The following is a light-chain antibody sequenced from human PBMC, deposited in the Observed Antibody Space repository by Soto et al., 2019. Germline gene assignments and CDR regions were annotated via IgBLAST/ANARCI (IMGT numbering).Light chain of an antibody. CDR3: QHYNNWPPIT. Sequence: EIVLTQSPGTLSLSPGERATLSCRASQSVSNNLAWYLQKPGQAPRLLIYGASTRATGVPARFSGSGSGTEFTLTISSLQSEDFAIYYCQHYNNWPPITFGQGTRLEIK. CDR2: GAS. V-gene: IGKV3-15*01. CDR1: QSVSNN. J-gene: IGKJ5*01.